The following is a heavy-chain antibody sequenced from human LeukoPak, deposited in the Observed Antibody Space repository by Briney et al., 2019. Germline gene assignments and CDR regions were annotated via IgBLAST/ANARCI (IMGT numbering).Heavy chain of an antibody. CDR3: ARDNSARGASWFDP. D-gene: IGHD6-25*01. J-gene: IGHJ5*02. Sequence: ASVKVSCKASGYTFTSHDINWVRQAAGQGLEWMGWMNPNSGNAGYAQKFQGRVTMTRDTSINTAYMELYSLTSEDTAVYYCARDNSARGASWFDPWGQGTLVTVSS. V-gene: IGHV1-8*01. CDR1: GYTFTSHD. CDR2: MNPNSGNA.